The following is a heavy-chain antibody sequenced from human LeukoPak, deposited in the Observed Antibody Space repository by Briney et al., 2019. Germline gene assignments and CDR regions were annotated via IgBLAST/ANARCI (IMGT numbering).Heavy chain of an antibody. CDR2: IYPGDSDT. CDR3: ARQGPPPNYYDSSGYYSGGDY. D-gene: IGHD3-22*01. Sequence: GESLKISCKGSGYGFTSYWIGWVRQMPGKGLEWMGIIYPGDSDTRYSPSFQGQVTISADKSISTAYLQWSSLKASDTAMYYCARQGPPPNYYDSSGYYSGGDYWGQGTLVTVSS. V-gene: IGHV5-51*01. CDR1: GYGFTSYW. J-gene: IGHJ4*02.